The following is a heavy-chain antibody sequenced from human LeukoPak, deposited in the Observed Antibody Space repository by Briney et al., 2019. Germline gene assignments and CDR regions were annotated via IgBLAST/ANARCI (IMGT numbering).Heavy chain of an antibody. J-gene: IGHJ5*02. CDR3: ARGDWFDP. CDR1: GYAFTNYA. CDR2: VSGYNGNT. D-gene: IGHD2-21*01. Sequence: ASVKVSCKASGYAFTNYAISWVRQAPGQGLEWMGWVSGYNGNTNYAQKFEGRVAMTTDTSSTTAYMELRSLKSDDTAIYYCARGDWFDPWGQGTLVTVSS. V-gene: IGHV1-18*01.